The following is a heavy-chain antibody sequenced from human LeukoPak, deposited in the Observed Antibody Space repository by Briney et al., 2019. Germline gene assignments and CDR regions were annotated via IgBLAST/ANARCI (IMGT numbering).Heavy chain of an antibody. CDR2: ISSSGSTI. CDR1: GFTFSSYE. V-gene: IGHV3-48*03. CDR3: AGSYVPATAGAFDI. Sequence: GGSLRLSCAASGFTFSSYEMNWVRQAPGKGLEWVSYISSSGSTIYYADSVKGRFTISRDNAKNSLYLQMNSLRAEDTAVYYCAGSYVPATAGAFDIWGQGTMVTVSS. D-gene: IGHD2-2*01. J-gene: IGHJ3*02.